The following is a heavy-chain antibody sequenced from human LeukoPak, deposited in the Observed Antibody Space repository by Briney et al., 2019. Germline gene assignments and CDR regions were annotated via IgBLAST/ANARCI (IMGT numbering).Heavy chain of an antibody. J-gene: IGHJ4*02. D-gene: IGHD5-24*01. CDR1: GGSISSGDYY. CDR3: ARDRDGYTLDY. CDR2: IYYSGST. V-gene: IGHV4-30-4*01. Sequence: SETLSLTCTVSGGSISSGDYYWSWIRQPPGKGLEWIGYIYYSGSTYYNPSLKSRVTISVDTSRNQFSLKLSSVTAADTAVYYCARDRDGYTLDYWGQGTLVTVSS.